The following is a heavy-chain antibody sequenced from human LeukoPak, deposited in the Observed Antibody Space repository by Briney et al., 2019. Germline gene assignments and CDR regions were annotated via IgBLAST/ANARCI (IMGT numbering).Heavy chain of an antibody. Sequence: SVKVSCKASGGTFSSYAISWVRQAPGQGLEWMGRIIPIFGTANYAQKFQGRVTITTDESTSTAHMELSSLRSEDTAVYYCASRRTHDSSGYTSEDAFDIWGQGTMVTVSS. D-gene: IGHD3-22*01. CDR3: ASRRTHDSSGYTSEDAFDI. CDR2: IIPIFGTA. J-gene: IGHJ3*02. V-gene: IGHV1-69*05. CDR1: GGTFSSYA.